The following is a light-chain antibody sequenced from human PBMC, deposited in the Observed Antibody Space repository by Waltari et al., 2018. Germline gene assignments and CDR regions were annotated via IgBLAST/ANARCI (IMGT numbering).Light chain of an antibody. CDR2: EVS. CDR1: SSDIGTYNY. J-gene: IGLJ2*01. V-gene: IGLV2-11*01. Sequence: QAALTQPRSVSGSPGQSVTFSCTGTSSDIGTYNYVSWYQQHPGTAPKLMIYEVSKRPSGVSDRFSGSKSGNTASLTISVLQAEDEADYYCSSYAGSNTLFGGGTRLTVL. CDR3: SSYAGSNTL.